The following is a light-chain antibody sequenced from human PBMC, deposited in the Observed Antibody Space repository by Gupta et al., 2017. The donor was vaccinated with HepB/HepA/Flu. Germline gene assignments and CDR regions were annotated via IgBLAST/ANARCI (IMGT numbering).Light chain of an antibody. CDR1: QSVSSY. Sequence: EIVLTQSPATLSLSPGERATLSCRASQSVSSYLAWYKQKPGQAPRLLIYDASNRATGIPARFSGSGSGKDLTLTISSLEQEDFAVYYCQQRSNWPRSSFGQGTKLEIK. J-gene: IGKJ2*04. CDR3: QQRSNWPRSS. V-gene: IGKV3-11*01. CDR2: DAS.